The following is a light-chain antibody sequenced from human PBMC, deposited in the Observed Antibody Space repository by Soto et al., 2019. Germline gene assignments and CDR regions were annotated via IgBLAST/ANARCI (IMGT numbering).Light chain of an antibody. V-gene: IGLV1-40*01. Sequence: QSVLTQPPSVSGAPGQTVIISCTGSSSNIGAGYDVHWYRQLPGTAPKLLIYDNNNRPSGVPDRFSGSKSGSSASLAITGLQAEDAADYYCQSHDSRLSGFVVFGGGTQLTVL. CDR1: SSNIGAGYD. CDR2: DNN. CDR3: QSHDSRLSGFVV. J-gene: IGLJ2*01.